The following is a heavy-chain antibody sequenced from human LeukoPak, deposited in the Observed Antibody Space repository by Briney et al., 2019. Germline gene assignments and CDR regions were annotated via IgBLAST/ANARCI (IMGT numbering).Heavy chain of an antibody. Sequence: PSETLSLTCTVSGGSISSGDYYWSWIRQPPGTGLEWIGYIYYSGSTYYNPSLKSRVTISVDTSKNQFSLKLSSVTAADTAVYYCARVERQYYYDSSGYYTPFGYWGQGTLVTVSS. D-gene: IGHD3-22*01. CDR2: IYYSGST. J-gene: IGHJ4*02. V-gene: IGHV4-30-4*01. CDR3: ARVERQYYYDSSGYYTPFGY. CDR1: GGSISSGDYY.